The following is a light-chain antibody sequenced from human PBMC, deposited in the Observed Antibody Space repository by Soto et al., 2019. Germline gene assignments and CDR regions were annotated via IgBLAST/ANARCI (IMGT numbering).Light chain of an antibody. CDR3: QQSYRSPYT. CDR2: GAS. Sequence: IQMTQSPSSLSASVGDSVTVTCRASQSINIYLNWYQQKPGKAPTLLIYGASSLQSGVPPRFTGGGSRTDFTLTISSLQPEDFATYYCQQSYRSPYTFGQGTKLEIK. CDR1: QSINIY. J-gene: IGKJ2*01. V-gene: IGKV1-39*01.